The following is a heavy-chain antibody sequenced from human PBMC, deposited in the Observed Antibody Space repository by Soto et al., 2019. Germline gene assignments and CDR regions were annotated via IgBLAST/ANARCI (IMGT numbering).Heavy chain of an antibody. J-gene: IGHJ5*02. Sequence: ASVKVSCKASGYTFTSYGIHWVRQAPGQRLEWMGWINAANGDTKYSPKFQGRVTITRDTSASTAYMELSSLRSEDTAVYYCVRRHVSTTGIDWFDPWGQGTLVTVSS. CDR1: GYTFTSYG. CDR2: INAANGDT. D-gene: IGHD1-1*01. V-gene: IGHV1-3*01. CDR3: VRRHVSTTGIDWFDP.